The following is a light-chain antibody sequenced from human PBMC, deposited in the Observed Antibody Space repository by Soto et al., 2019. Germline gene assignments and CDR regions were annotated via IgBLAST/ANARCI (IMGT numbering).Light chain of an antibody. CDR1: NIGSKS. J-gene: IGLJ2*01. Sequence: SYELTQPPSVSVAPGQTARITCGGNNIGSKSVHWYQQKPGQAPVLVVYDDSDRPSGIPERFSGSNSGNTATLTISRDEAGDEADYYCQVWDSSSDHYVVFGGGTKLTVL. CDR2: DDS. CDR3: QVWDSSSDHYVV. V-gene: IGLV3-21*02.